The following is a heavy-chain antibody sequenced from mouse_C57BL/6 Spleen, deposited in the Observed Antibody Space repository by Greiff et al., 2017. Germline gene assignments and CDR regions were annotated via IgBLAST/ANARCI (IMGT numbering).Heavy chain of an antibody. Sequence: EVKLQESGPGLVKPSQSLSLTCSVTGYSITSGYYWNWIRQFPGNKLEWMGYISYDGSNNYNPSLKNRISITRDTSKNQFFLKLNSVTTEDTATYYCAREITTVDYWYFDVWGTGTTVTVSS. J-gene: IGHJ1*03. CDR3: AREITTVDYWYFDV. D-gene: IGHD1-1*01. CDR2: ISYDGSN. V-gene: IGHV3-6*01. CDR1: GYSITSGYY.